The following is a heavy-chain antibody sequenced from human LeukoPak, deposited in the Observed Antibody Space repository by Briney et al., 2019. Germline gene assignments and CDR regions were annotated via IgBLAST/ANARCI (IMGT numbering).Heavy chain of an antibody. J-gene: IGHJ4*02. Sequence: PGGSLRLSCAASGFTFSSYAMSWVLQAPGKGLEWVSAISGTGGRTYYADSVKGRFTISRDNSRSTLYLQMNSLKPEDTAIYYCAREGYYGSGSPPSLYFDYWGQGTLVTVSS. V-gene: IGHV3-23*01. CDR2: ISGTGGRT. CDR1: GFTFSSYA. CDR3: AREGYYGSGSPPSLYFDY. D-gene: IGHD3-10*01.